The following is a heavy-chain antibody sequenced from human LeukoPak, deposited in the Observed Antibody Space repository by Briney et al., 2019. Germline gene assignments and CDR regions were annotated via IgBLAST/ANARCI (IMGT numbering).Heavy chain of an antibody. CDR3: ARQAKWELLPSYYYYYGMDV. CDR2: IYYSGST. V-gene: IGHV4-59*08. Sequence: PSETLSLTCTVSGGSISSYYWSWIRQPPGKGLEWIGYIYYSGSTNYNPSLKSRVTISVDTSKNQFSLKLSSVTAADTAVYYCARQAKWELLPSYYYYYGMDVWGQGTTVTVSS. J-gene: IGHJ6*02. CDR1: GGSISSYY. D-gene: IGHD1-26*01.